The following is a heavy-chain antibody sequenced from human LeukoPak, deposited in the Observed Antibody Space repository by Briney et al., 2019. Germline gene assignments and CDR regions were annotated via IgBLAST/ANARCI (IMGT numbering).Heavy chain of an antibody. J-gene: IGHJ4*02. Sequence: SETLSLTCTVSGGSISSYYWSWIRQPPGKGLEWIGYIYYSGSTNYNPSLKSRVTISEDTSKNQFSLKLSSVTAADTAVYYCARLSSLGGYYTDYYFDYWGQGTLVTVSS. V-gene: IGHV4-59*01. CDR1: GGSISSYY. CDR3: ARLSSLGGYYTDYYFDY. D-gene: IGHD3-3*01. CDR2: IYYSGST.